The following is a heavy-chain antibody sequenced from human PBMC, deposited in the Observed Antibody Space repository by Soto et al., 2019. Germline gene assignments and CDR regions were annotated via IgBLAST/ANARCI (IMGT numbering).Heavy chain of an antibody. CDR3: VKGHDEQQLVPGIGSPINWFDP. J-gene: IGHJ5*02. CDR1: GFTFSSYA. V-gene: IGHV3-64D*08. D-gene: IGHD6-13*01. CDR2: ISSNGGST. Sequence: PGGSLRLSCSASGFTFSSYAMHWVRQAPGKGLEYVSAISSNGGSTYYADSVKGRFTISRDNSKNTLYLQMSSLRAEDTAVYYCVKGHDEQQLVPGIGSPINWFDPWGQGTLVTVSS.